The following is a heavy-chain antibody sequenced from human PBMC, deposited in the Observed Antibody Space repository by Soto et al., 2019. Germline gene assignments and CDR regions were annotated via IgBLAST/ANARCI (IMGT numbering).Heavy chain of an antibody. CDR3: ARVPLLQIFWGGIWFDP. CDR1: GDSVSSNSVA. V-gene: IGHV6-1*01. CDR2: TYYRSKWYN. D-gene: IGHD3-9*01. J-gene: IGHJ5*02. Sequence: PSQTLSLTCAISGDSVSSNSVAWNWIRQSPSRGLEWLGRTYYRSKWYNDYAVSVKSRITINPDTSKNQFSLQLSSVTAADTAVYYCARVPLLQIFWGGIWFDPWGQGTLVTVSS.